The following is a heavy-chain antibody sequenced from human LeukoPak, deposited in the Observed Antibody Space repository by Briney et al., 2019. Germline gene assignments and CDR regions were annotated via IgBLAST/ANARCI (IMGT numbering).Heavy chain of an antibody. D-gene: IGHD6-13*01. J-gene: IGHJ4*02. CDR2: ISSSSSYI. V-gene: IGHV3-21*01. CDR3: ARAAAGGFDY. Sequence: GGSLRLSCAASGFTFSSYSMNWVRQAPGKGLEWVSSISSSSSYIYYADSVKGRFTISRDNAKNSLYLQMSSLRAEDTAVYYCARAAAGGFDYWGQGTLVTVSS. CDR1: GFTFSSYS.